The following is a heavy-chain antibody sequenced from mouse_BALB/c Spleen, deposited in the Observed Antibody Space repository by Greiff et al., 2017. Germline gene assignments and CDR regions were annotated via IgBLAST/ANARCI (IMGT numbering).Heavy chain of an antibody. CDR3: ASDYYSSSEVWFAY. Sequence: EVHLVESGGGLVQPGGSRKLSCAASGFTFSSFGMHWVRQAPEKGLEWVAYISSGSSTTYYAATVKGRFNISRDNPKNNLFLQMTSLRSEDTAMYYCASDYYSSSEVWFAYWGQGTLVTVSA. CDR1: GFTFSSFG. J-gene: IGHJ3*01. V-gene: IGHV5-17*02. CDR2: ISSGSSTT. D-gene: IGHD1-1*01.